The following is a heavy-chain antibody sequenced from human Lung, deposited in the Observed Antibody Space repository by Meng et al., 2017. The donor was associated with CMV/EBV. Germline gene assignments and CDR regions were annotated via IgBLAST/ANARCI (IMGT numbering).Heavy chain of an antibody. J-gene: IGHJ1*01. CDR2: IPHRGSS. D-gene: IGHD3-10*01. CDR1: GDSITNHNW. V-gene: IGHV4-4*02. Sequence: QLRWRESGPALVKPSETLSLTCAVSGDSITNHNWWAWVRQPPGKGLEWIGEIPHRGSSAYNPSLKSRVSMSIDKSKNQFSLKLTSVTAADTAVYHCLRRSGGSVWGQGTLVTVSS. CDR3: LRRSGGSV.